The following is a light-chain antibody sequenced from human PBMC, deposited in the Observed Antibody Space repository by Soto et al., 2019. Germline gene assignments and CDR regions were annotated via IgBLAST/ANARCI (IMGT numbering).Light chain of an antibody. CDR2: DVS. J-gene: IGLJ2*01. CDR1: SSDVGGYNY. CDR3: SSYTSSSTLV. V-gene: IGLV2-14*03. Sequence: QSVLTQPASVSGSPGQSITISCTGTSSDVGGYNYVSWYQHHPGKAPKLMIYDVSNRPSRVSNRFSGSKSGNTASLTISGLQAEDEADYYCSSYTSSSTLVFGGGTQLTVL.